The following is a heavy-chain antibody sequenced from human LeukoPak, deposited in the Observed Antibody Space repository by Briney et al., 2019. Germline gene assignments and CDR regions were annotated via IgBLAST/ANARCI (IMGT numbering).Heavy chain of an antibody. CDR3: ARVLYGSGSYYIDY. J-gene: IGHJ4*02. D-gene: IGHD3-10*01. CDR2: ISAYNGNT. V-gene: IGHV1-18*01. Sequence: ASVKVSCKASGYTFTSYGISWVRQAPGQGLEWMGWISAYNGNTNYAQKLQGRVTMTTDTSTSTAYMELRSLRSDDTAVYYCARVLYGSGSYYIDYWGQGTLVTVSS. CDR1: GYTFTSYG.